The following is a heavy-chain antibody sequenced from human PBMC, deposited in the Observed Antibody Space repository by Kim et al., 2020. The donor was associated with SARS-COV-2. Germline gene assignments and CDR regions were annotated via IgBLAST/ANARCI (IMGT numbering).Heavy chain of an antibody. D-gene: IGHD3-22*01. CDR3: AKDGTMIVVVILTN. V-gene: IGHV3-23*01. Sequence: ADSVKGRFTISRDNSKNTLYLQMNSLRAEDTAVYYCAKDGTMIVVVILTNWGQGTLVTVSS. J-gene: IGHJ4*02.